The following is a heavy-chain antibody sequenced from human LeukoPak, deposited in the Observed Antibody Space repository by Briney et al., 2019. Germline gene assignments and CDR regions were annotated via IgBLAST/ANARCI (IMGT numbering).Heavy chain of an antibody. J-gene: IGHJ4*02. Sequence: GASVTVSCKASGGTFSSYAISWVRQAPGQGLEWMGGIIPIFGTANYAQKFQGRVTITADESTSTAYMELSSLRSEDTAVYYCARDVDGYNYYFDYWGQGTLVTVSS. D-gene: IGHD5-24*01. CDR3: ARDVDGYNYYFDY. CDR2: IIPIFGTA. V-gene: IGHV1-69*13. CDR1: GGTFSSYA.